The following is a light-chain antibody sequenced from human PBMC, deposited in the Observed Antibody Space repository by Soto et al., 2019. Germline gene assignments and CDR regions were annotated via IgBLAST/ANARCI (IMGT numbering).Light chain of an antibody. J-gene: IGKJ1*01. CDR1: QDISNY. V-gene: IGKV1-39*01. Sequence: DIQMTQSPSSLSASVGDRVTITCQASQDISNYLNWYQQKPGKAPKLLIYAASSLQSGVPSRFSGSGSGTGFTLTISSLQPEDFATYYCQQSYSSPPTFGQGTKVDI. CDR2: AAS. CDR3: QQSYSSPPT.